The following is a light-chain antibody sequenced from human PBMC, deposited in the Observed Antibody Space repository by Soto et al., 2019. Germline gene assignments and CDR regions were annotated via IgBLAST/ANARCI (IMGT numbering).Light chain of an antibody. J-gene: IGKJ5*01. CDR3: QQSYSTPIT. V-gene: IGKV1-39*01. CDR1: QSISSY. CDR2: AAS. Sequence: DIQMTPSPSSLCASVGDRVTIPCRASQSISSYLNWYQQKPGKAPKLLIYAASSLQSGVPSRFSGSGSGTDFTLSISSLQPEDFATYYCQQSYSTPITFGQGTRLEI.